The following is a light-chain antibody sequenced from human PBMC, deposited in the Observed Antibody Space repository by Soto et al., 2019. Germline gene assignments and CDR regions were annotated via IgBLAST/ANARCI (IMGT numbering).Light chain of an antibody. CDR3: AAWDDSLDAYV. J-gene: IGLJ1*01. CDR1: SSNIGSNN. CDR2: TSN. V-gene: IGLV1-44*01. Sequence: QTVVTQPPSASGTPGQRVTISCSGSSSNIGSNNVNWYQQLPGTAPKLLIYTSNQRPSGVPDRFSGSKSGTSASLAISGLQSEDEADYYCAAWDDSLDAYVFGTGTKLTVL.